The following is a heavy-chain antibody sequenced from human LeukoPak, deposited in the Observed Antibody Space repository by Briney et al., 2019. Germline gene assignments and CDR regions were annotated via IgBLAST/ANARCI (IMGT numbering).Heavy chain of an antibody. D-gene: IGHD3-22*01. Sequence: SVKVSCKASGGTFSSYAISWVRQAPGQGLEWMGRIIPIFGTANHAQKFQGRVTITTDESTSTAYMELSSLRSEDTAVYYCARFKWDSSGYYSDYWGQGTLVTVSS. J-gene: IGHJ4*02. CDR3: ARFKWDSSGYYSDY. CDR1: GGTFSSYA. CDR2: IIPIFGTA. V-gene: IGHV1-69*05.